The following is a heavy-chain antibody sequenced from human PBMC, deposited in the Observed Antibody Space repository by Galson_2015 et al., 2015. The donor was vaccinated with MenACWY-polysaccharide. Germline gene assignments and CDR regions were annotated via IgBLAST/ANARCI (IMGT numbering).Heavy chain of an antibody. Sequence: SLRLSCAASGFTFSNYWMSWVRQAPGKGLEWVAVIKKDGSDKYYVDSVKGRFAISRDNAKNSVFLQMNSLGAEDKAVYYCAKNDILTGHSDWYFDLWGRGTLVTVS. CDR2: IKKDGSDK. V-gene: IGHV3-7*01. CDR3: AKNDILTGHSDWYFDL. D-gene: IGHD3-9*01. CDR1: GFTFSNYW. J-gene: IGHJ2*01.